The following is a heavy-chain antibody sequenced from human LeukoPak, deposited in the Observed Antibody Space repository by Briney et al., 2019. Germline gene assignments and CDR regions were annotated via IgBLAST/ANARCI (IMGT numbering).Heavy chain of an antibody. CDR3: AKGIAARRGSGFDY. CDR2: ISWNSGSI. CDR1: GFTFDDYA. Sequence: GGSLRLSCAASGFTFDDYAMHWVRQAPGKGLEWVSGISWNSGSIGYADSVKGRFTISRDNAKNSLYLQMNSLRAEDMALYYCAKGIAARRGSGFDYWGQGTLVTVSS. V-gene: IGHV3-9*03. J-gene: IGHJ4*02. D-gene: IGHD6-6*01.